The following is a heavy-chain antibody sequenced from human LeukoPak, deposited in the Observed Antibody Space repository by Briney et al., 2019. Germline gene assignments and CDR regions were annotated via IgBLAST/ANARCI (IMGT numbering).Heavy chain of an antibody. J-gene: IGHJ2*01. CDR3: AKVPIIRLGDHPGYWYFDL. D-gene: IGHD3-16*01. CDR1: GFTFSSYA. Sequence: PGGSLRLSCAASGFTFSSYAMSWVRQAPGKGLEWVSAISGSGGSTYYADSVKGRFTISRDNSKDTLYLQMNSLRAEDTAVYYCAKVPIIRLGDHPGYWYFDLWGRGTLVTVSS. V-gene: IGHV3-23*01. CDR2: ISGSGGST.